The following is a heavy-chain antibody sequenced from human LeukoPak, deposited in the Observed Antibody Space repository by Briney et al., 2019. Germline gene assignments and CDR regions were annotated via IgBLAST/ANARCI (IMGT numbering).Heavy chain of an antibody. CDR2: IYYSGST. J-gene: IGHJ6*03. CDR3: ARTWLQLPPYYYYYYMDV. D-gene: IGHD5-24*01. CDR1: GGSISGYY. Sequence: SETLSLTCTVSGGSISGYYWSWIRQPPGKGLEWIGYIYYSGSTNYNPSLKSRVTISVDTSKNQFSLKLSSVTAADTAVYYCARTWLQLPPYYYYYYMDVWGKGTTVTVSS. V-gene: IGHV4-59*01.